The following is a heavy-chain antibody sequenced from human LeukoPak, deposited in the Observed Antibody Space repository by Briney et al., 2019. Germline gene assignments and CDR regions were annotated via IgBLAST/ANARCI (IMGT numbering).Heavy chain of an antibody. Sequence: ETLSLTCAVYGGSFSGYYWSWIRQPPGKGLEWVSSISSSSSYIYYAESVKGRFTMSRDNAKNSLYLQMNSLRAEDTAVYYCARATTYDILTGYFDYWGQGTLVTVSS. D-gene: IGHD3-9*01. CDR2: ISSSSSYI. J-gene: IGHJ4*02. V-gene: IGHV3-21*01. CDR3: ARATTYDILTGYFDY. CDR1: GGSFSGYY.